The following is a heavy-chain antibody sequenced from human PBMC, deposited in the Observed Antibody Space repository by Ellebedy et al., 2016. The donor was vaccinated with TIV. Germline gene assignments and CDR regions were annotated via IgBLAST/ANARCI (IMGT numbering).Heavy chain of an antibody. CDR1: GFTFSSYA. CDR3: AKHGRYNWNDVPSSGGMDV. Sequence: GGSLRLXXAASGFTFSSYAMSWVRQAPGKGLEWVSAISGSGGSTYYADSVKGRFTISRDNSKNTLYLQMNSLRAEDTAVYYCAKHGRYNWNDVPSSGGMDVWGQGTTVTVSS. V-gene: IGHV3-23*01. CDR2: ISGSGGST. J-gene: IGHJ6*02. D-gene: IGHD1-1*01.